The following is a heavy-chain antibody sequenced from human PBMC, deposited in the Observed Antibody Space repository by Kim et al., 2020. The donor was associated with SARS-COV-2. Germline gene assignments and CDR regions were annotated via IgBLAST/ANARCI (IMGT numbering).Heavy chain of an antibody. D-gene: IGHD3-10*01. CDR3: ARGPGWRGLGYYYGSPTTTRYGMDV. Sequence: SETLSLTCAVYGGSFSGYYWSWIRQPPGKGLEWIGEINHSGSTNYNPSLKSRFTISVDTSKNQFSLKLSSVTAADTAVYYCARGPGWRGLGYYYGSPTTTRYGMDVWGQGTTVTVSS. V-gene: IGHV4-34*01. CDR1: GGSFSGYY. CDR2: INHSGST. J-gene: IGHJ6*02.